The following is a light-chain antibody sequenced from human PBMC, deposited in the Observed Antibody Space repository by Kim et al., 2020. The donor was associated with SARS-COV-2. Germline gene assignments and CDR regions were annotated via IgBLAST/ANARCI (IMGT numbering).Light chain of an antibody. Sequence: ITVSCTRTSSDVVGYYYVSWYQQHPGKAPKLMIYDVSDRPSGVSNRFSGSKSGNTASLTISGLQAEDEADYYCSSYTSSSTLDYVFGTGTKVTVL. J-gene: IGLJ1*01. CDR3: SSYTSSSTLDYV. CDR2: DVS. V-gene: IGLV2-14*03. CDR1: SSDVVGYYY.